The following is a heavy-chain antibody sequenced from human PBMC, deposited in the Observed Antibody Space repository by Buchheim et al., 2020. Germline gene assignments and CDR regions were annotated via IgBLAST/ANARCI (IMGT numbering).Heavy chain of an antibody. CDR2: IYWDDDK. CDR1: GFSLTTGGVG. CDR3: AHRGLSAGYSSGWDGGYFDY. D-gene: IGHD6-19*01. Sequence: QITLKESGPTLVESTQTLTLTCTFSGFSLTTGGVGVGWIRQSPGKALELLALIYWDDDKRYSPSLRSRLTITKDTSKNQAVLTMTNMDPVDTGTYYCAHRGLSAGYSSGWDGGYFDYWGQGTL. J-gene: IGHJ4*02. V-gene: IGHV2-5*02.